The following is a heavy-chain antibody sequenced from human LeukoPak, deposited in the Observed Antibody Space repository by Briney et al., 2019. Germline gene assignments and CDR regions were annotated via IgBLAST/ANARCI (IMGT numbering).Heavy chain of an antibody. Sequence: AASVKVSCKASGYTFTSYDINWVRQATGQGLEWMGWMNPKSGHIGYAQKFQGGVTITADESTSTAYMELSSLRSEDTAVYYCARDLEATNAFDIWGQGTMVTVSS. CDR2: MNPKSGHI. CDR1: GYTFTSYD. J-gene: IGHJ3*02. D-gene: IGHD5-12*01. V-gene: IGHV1-8*01. CDR3: ARDLEATNAFDI.